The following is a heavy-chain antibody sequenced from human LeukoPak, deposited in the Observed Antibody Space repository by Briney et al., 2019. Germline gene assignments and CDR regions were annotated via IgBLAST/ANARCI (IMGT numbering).Heavy chain of an antibody. D-gene: IGHD2-15*01. CDR3: ARGYIVVVVAAPDSFYDY. V-gene: IGHV4-34*01. J-gene: IGHJ4*02. CDR2: INHSGST. Sequence: SETLSVTCAVYGGSFSGYYWSWIRQPPGKGREWIGEINHSGSTNYNPSLKSRVTISVDTSKKQFSLKLSYVTAEDTAVYYCARGYIVVVVAAPDSFYDYWGQGTLVTVSS. CDR1: GGSFSGYY.